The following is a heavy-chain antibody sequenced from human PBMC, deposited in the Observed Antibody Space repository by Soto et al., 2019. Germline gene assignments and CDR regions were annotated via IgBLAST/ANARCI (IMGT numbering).Heavy chain of an antibody. D-gene: IGHD3-22*01. J-gene: IGHJ6*01. V-gene: IGHV3-30-3*01. CDR2: ISYDGSNK. Sequence: QVQLVESGGGVVQPGRSLRLSCAASGFTFSSYAMHWVRQAPGKGLEWVAVISYDGSNKYYADSVKGRFTISRDNSKNTLYLQMNSLRAEDTAVYYCAREMGYYDSSGYYWGYGMDVW. CDR3: AREMGYYDSSGYYWGYGMDV. CDR1: GFTFSSYA.